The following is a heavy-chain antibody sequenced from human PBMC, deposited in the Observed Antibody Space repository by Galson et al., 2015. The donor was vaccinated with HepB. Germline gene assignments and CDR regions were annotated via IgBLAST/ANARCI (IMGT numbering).Heavy chain of an antibody. J-gene: IGHJ3*02. Sequence: SLRLSCAASGFTFDDYAMHWVRQAPGKGLEWVSGISWNSGSIGYADSVKGRFTISRDNAKNSLYLQMNSLRAEDTALYYCASYSEGDYEDDAFDIWGQGTMVTVSS. CDR3: ASYSEGDYEDDAFDI. V-gene: IGHV3-9*01. CDR2: ISWNSGSI. D-gene: IGHD4-17*01. CDR1: GFTFDDYA.